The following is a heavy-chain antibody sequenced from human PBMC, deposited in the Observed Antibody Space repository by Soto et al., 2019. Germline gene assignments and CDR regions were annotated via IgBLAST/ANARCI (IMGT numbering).Heavy chain of an antibody. J-gene: IGHJ6*03. Sequence: GGSLRLSCAASGFTFSSYGMHWVRQAPGKGLEWVAVISYDGSNKYYADSVKGRFTISRDNSKNTLYLQMNSLRAEDTAVYYCAKWASTGTTHYYYYMDVWGKGTKVTVSS. D-gene: IGHD1-7*01. CDR3: AKWASTGTTHYYYYMDV. CDR2: ISYDGSNK. V-gene: IGHV3-30*18. CDR1: GFTFSSYG.